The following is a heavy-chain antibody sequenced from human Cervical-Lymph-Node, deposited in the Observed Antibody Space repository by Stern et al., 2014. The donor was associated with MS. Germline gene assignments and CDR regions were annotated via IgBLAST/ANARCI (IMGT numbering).Heavy chain of an antibody. Sequence: QVQLVQSGAEVKKPGASVKVSCKASGYRFSTFYLHWLRQAPGQGLQWIGRIDPGSGATTSSQTFQGRLTMTRDSAITTVYLAMSGLRSDDTAVYYCARIYCSGDECYHSFDTWGQGTLVTVSS. CDR1: GYRFSTFY. V-gene: IGHV1-2*06. J-gene: IGHJ4*02. D-gene: IGHD3-16*02. CDR3: ARIYCSGDECYHSFDT. CDR2: IDPGSGAT.